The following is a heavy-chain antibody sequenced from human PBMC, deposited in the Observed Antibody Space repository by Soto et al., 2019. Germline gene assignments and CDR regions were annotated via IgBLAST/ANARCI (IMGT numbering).Heavy chain of an antibody. J-gene: IGHJ5*02. Sequence: SETLSLTFHVSGGSISSYYWSWIRQPPGKGQERIGYIYYGGSTTYHPSLKSRVTISVDTSKNQFSLKLSSVTAADTAVYYCARDRYSSSWQNWFDPWGQATLVTVSS. CDR1: GGSISSYY. V-gene: IGHV4-59*01. D-gene: IGHD6-13*01. CDR2: IYYGGST. CDR3: ARDRYSSSWQNWFDP.